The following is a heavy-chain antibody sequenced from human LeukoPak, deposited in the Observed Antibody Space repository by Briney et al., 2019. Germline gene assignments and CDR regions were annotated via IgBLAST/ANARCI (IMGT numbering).Heavy chain of an antibody. D-gene: IGHD3-10*01. V-gene: IGHV4-39*01. Sequence: PSETLSLTCTVSGGSISSSSYYWGWIRQPPGKGLEWIGSIYYSGSTYYNPSLKSRVTISVDTSKNQFSLKLSSVTAADTAVYYCARTDGEFLWFGEAGWFDPWGQGTLVTVSS. CDR1: GGSISSSSYY. CDR2: IYYSGST. J-gene: IGHJ5*02. CDR3: ARTDGEFLWFGEAGWFDP.